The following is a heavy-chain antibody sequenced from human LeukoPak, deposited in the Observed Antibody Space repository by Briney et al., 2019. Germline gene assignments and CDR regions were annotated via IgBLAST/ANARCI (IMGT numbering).Heavy chain of an antibody. CDR3: AGYRSGTMLDY. CDR2: IYYTGNT. Sequence: SETLSLTCTVSGGSISTTGSYWGWIRQPPGKGLEWIGDIYYTGNTNSNPSLKSRVTMSVDTSKNQFSLKLSSVIATDTAVYFCAGYRSGTMLDYWGQGTLVTVSS. CDR1: GGSISTTGSY. V-gene: IGHV4-39*01. D-gene: IGHD1-1*01. J-gene: IGHJ4*02.